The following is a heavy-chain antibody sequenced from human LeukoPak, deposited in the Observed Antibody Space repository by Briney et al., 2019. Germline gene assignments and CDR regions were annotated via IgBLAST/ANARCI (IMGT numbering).Heavy chain of an antibody. Sequence: SETLSLTCTVSGGSISSYYWSWIRQPPGKGLGWIGYIYYSGSTNYNPSLKSRVTISVDTSKNQFSLKLSSVTAADTAVYYCARDHSSGWYGPPKYYYYYGMDVWGQGTTVTVSS. D-gene: IGHD6-19*01. V-gene: IGHV4-59*01. CDR1: GGSISSYY. CDR2: IYYSGST. J-gene: IGHJ6*02. CDR3: ARDHSSGWYGPPKYYYYYGMDV.